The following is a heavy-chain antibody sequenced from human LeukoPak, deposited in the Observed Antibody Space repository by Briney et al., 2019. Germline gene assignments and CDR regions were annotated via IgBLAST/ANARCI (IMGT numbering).Heavy chain of an antibody. V-gene: IGHV4-34*01. J-gene: IGHJ4*02. D-gene: IGHD2-15*01. CDR2: INHSGST. CDR3: ARASGYCSGGSCPLLGIDY. CDR1: GGSLSGYY. Sequence: SETLSLTCAVYGGSLSGYYWSWIRQPPGKGLEWIGEINHSGSTNYNPSLKSRVTISVDTSKNQFSLKLSSVTAADTAVYYCARASGYCSGGSCPLLGIDYWGQGTLVTVSS.